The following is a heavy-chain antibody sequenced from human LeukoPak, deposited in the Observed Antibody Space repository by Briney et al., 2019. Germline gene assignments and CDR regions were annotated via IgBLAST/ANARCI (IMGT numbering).Heavy chain of an antibody. J-gene: IGHJ5*02. CDR1: GFSVDTKY. D-gene: IGHD4/OR15-4a*01. Sequence: GGSLRLSCAVSGFSVDTKYMSWVRQAPGKGLEWVSILYSDNRTDYADSVKGRFTISRHISWNTVYLQMNSLRTEDTAMYYCARDVGADWFDPWGQGTLVTVSS. V-gene: IGHV3-53*04. CDR3: ARDVGADWFDP. CDR2: LYSDNRT.